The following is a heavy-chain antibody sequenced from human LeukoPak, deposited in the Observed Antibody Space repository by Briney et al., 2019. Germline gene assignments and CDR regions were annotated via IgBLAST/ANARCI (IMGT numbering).Heavy chain of an antibody. V-gene: IGHV4-30-4*01. Sequence: SQTLSLTCTVSGGSISSGDYYWSWIRQPPGKGLEWIRYIYYSGSTYYNPSLKSRVTISVDTSKSQFSLKLSSVTAADTAVYYCASPSGSGSPHDAFDIWGQGTMVTVSS. CDR2: IYYSGST. D-gene: IGHD3-10*01. J-gene: IGHJ3*02. CDR1: GGSISSGDYY. CDR3: ASPSGSGSPHDAFDI.